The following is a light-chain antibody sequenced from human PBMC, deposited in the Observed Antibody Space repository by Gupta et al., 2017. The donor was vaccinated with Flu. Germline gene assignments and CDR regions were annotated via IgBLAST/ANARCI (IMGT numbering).Light chain of an antibody. CDR2: EVT. CDR1: SYDIGAYKF. CDR3: SAYAGNQNVL. V-gene: IGLV2-8*01. Sequence: SCTGTSYDIGAYKFVSWYQQHPGKAPKLVLYEVTKRPSGVTDRFSGARSGNAASLTVSGLQADDEAVYFCSAYAGNQNVLFGGGTKLTV. J-gene: IGLJ2*01.